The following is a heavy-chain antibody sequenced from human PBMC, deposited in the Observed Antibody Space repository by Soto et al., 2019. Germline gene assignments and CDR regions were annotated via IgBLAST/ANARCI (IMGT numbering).Heavy chain of an antibody. CDR3: ARAEDDYGASDAFDI. Sequence: GGSLRLSCAASGFTFSSYSMNWVRQAPGKGLEWVSSISSSSSYIYYADSVKGRFTISRDNAKNSLYLQMNSLRAEDTAVYYCARAEDDYGASDAFDIWGQGTMVTVSS. D-gene: IGHD4-17*01. J-gene: IGHJ3*02. CDR2: ISSSSSYI. V-gene: IGHV3-21*01. CDR1: GFTFSSYS.